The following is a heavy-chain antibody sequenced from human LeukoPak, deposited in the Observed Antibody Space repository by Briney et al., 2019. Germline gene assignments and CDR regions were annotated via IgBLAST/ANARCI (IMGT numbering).Heavy chain of an antibody. Sequence: EASVKVSCKASGGTFSSYAISWVRQAPGQGLEWMGGFDPEDGETIYAQKFQGRVTMTEDTSTDTAYMELSSLRSEDTAVYYCATGASKYYYDSSGYPFDYWGQGTLVTISS. D-gene: IGHD3-22*01. V-gene: IGHV1-24*01. J-gene: IGHJ4*02. CDR3: ATGASKYYYDSSGYPFDY. CDR1: GGTFSSYA. CDR2: FDPEDGET.